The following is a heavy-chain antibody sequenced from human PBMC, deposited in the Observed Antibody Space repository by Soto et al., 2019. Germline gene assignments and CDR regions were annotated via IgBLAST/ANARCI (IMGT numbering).Heavy chain of an antibody. J-gene: IGHJ6*02. CDR1: GFTFSSYA. V-gene: IGHV3-30-3*01. D-gene: IGHD3-3*01. CDR3: ARGYDFWSGYYYPYGMDV. CDR2: ISYDGSNK. Sequence: PGGSLRLSCAASGFTFSSYAMHWVRQAPGKGLEWVAVISYDGSNKNHADTVKGRFTISRDNSKNTLYLQMNSLRAEDTAVYYCARGYDFWSGYYYPYGMDVWGQGTTDTVSS.